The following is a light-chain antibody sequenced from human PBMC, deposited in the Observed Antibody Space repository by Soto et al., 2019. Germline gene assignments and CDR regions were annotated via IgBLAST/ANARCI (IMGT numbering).Light chain of an antibody. CDR1: QILSSN. Sequence: EIVMTQSPATLSVSPGERATLSCRASQILSSNLAWYQQKPGQAPRLLIYGASTRATGIPARFSGSGSGTEFTLTISSLRTEDFAVYYCQQYKNWPSTFGRGTKLEIK. CDR2: GAS. CDR3: QQYKNWPST. J-gene: IGKJ2*02. V-gene: IGKV3-15*01.